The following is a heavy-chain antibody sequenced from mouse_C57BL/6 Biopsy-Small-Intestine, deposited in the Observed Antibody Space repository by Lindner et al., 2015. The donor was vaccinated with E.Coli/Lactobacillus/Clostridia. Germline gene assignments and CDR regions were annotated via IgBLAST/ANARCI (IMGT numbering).Heavy chain of an antibody. CDR3: ARRGENGTGDYFDY. CDR2: IIPILGIA. J-gene: IGHJ2*01. V-gene: IGHV1-81*01. Sequence: SVKVSCKASGGTFSSYAISWVRQAPGQGLEWMGRIIPILGIANYAQKFQGRVTITADKSTSTAYMELSSLRSEDTAVYYCARRGENGTGDYFDYWGQGTLVTVSS. CDR1: GGTFSSYA. D-gene: IGHD4-1*01.